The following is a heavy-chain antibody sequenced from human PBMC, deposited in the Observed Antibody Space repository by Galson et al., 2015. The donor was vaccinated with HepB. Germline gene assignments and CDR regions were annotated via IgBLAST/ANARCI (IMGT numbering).Heavy chain of an antibody. CDR3: ARGSIYGGSYGDY. J-gene: IGHJ4*02. Sequence: SVKVSCKASGYTFTSYAMHWVRQAPGQRLEWMGWINAGNGNTKYSQKFQGRVTITRDTSASAAYMELSSLRSEDTAVYYCARGSIYGGSYGDYWGQGTLVTVSS. V-gene: IGHV1-3*01. CDR1: GYTFTSYA. D-gene: IGHD1-26*01. CDR2: INAGNGNT.